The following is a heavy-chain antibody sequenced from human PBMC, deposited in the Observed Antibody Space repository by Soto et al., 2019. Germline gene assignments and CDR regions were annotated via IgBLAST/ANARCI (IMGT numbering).Heavy chain of an antibody. CDR3: ARDRYSSSWGV. Sequence: SETPSLTCTVSGGSISSGGYYWSWIRQHPGKGLEWIGYIYYSGSTYYNPSLKSQVTISVDTSKNQFSLKLSSVTAADTAVYYCARDRYSSSWGVWGQGTLVTVSS. J-gene: IGHJ4*02. CDR2: IYYSGST. D-gene: IGHD6-13*01. CDR1: GGSISSGGYY. V-gene: IGHV4-31*01.